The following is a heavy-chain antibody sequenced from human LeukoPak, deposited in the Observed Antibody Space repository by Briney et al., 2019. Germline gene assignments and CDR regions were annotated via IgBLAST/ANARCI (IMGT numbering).Heavy chain of an antibody. CDR1: GYTFTGYY. V-gene: IGHV1-2*02. Sequence: ASVKVSCKASGYTFTGYYMHWVRQAPGQGLEWMGWINPNSGGTNYAQKFQGRVTMTRDTSISTAYMELSRLRSDDTAVYYCARGVGYCSGGSCYAPPFDYWGQGTLVTVSS. CDR2: INPNSGGT. CDR3: ARGVGYCSGGSCYAPPFDY. D-gene: IGHD2-15*01. J-gene: IGHJ4*02.